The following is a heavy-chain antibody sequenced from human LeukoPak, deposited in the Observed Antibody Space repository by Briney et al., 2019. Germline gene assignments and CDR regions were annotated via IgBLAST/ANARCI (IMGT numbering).Heavy chain of an antibody. Sequence: PSETLSLTCTVSGGSISSSSYYWGWIRQPPGKGLEWIGSIYYSGSTYYNPSLKRRVTISVDTSKNQFSLKLSSVTAADAAVYYCATIPAGNNDYYDSSGYLSSSVDYWGQGTLVTVSS. V-gene: IGHV4-39*07. CDR3: ATIPAGNNDYYDSSGYLSSSVDY. CDR1: GGSISSSSYY. CDR2: IYYSGST. J-gene: IGHJ4*02. D-gene: IGHD3-22*01.